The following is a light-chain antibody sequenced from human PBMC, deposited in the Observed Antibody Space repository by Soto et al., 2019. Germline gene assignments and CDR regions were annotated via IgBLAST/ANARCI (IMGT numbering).Light chain of an antibody. J-gene: IGLJ1*01. CDR3: SSYASSRSLCV. V-gene: IGLV2-14*01. Sequence: QSVLTQPASVSGSPGQSITISCTGTSSDVGGYNYVSWYQQHPGKAPKLMIYEVSNRPSGVSYRFSGSKSGNTASLTISGLQAEDEADYYRSSYASSRSLCVSGTANKGTVL. CDR2: EVS. CDR1: SSDVGGYNY.